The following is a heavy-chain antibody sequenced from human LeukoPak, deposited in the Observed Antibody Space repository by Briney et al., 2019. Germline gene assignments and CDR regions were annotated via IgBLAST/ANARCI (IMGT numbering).Heavy chain of an antibody. CDR3: ARDEQVMVVQAASAGAYMEV. D-gene: IGHD2-2*01. J-gene: IGHJ6*03. CDR1: GYTFTSYG. Sequence: ASVKVSCKTSGYTFTSYGISWVRQAPGQGLEWMGWISSSKGNTNYAQKLQGRVTMTTDTSTSTAYMELRSLRSDDTAVYYCARDEQVMVVQAASAGAYMEVCGKGTTVTVSS. V-gene: IGHV1-18*01. CDR2: ISSSKGNT.